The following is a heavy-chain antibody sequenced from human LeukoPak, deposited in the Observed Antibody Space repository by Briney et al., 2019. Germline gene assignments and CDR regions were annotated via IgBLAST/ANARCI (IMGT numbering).Heavy chain of an antibody. D-gene: IGHD3-9*01. Sequence: PGGSLRLSCAASGFTFSSYSMNWVRQAPGKGLEWVSSISSSSSYIYYADSVKGRFTISRDNAKNSLYLQMNSLRAEDTAVYYCARIDSQTADAFDIWGQGIMVTVSS. J-gene: IGHJ3*02. CDR2: ISSSSSYI. CDR1: GFTFSSYS. V-gene: IGHV3-21*01. CDR3: ARIDSQTADAFDI.